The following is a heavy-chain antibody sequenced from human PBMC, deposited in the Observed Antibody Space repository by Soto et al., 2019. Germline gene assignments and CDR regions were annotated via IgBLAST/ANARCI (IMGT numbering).Heavy chain of an antibody. CDR3: TRGAGAPWVRFDY. J-gene: IGHJ4*02. CDR2: ISYSGQM. V-gene: IGHV4-38-2*01. Sequence: SETLSLTCDVSGYSITSGYYWGWIRQPPGKGLEWLGSISYSGQMFYKSSLASRISIAVDTSKNQFSLRLTSVSAADTALYYCTRGAGAPWVRFDYWGQGSQVTVSS. CDR1: GYSITSGYY. D-gene: IGHD3-22*01.